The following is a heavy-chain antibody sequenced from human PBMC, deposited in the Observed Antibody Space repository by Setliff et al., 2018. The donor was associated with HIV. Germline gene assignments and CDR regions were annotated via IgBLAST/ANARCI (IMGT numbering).Heavy chain of an antibody. Sequence: ASVKVSCKASGYTFTSYAMDWVRQAPGQGLEWMGWINTNTGNPTYAQGFTGRFVFSLDTSVSTAYLQISSLKAEDTAVYYCARDLNYVWGSDNAFDIWGQGTMVTVSS. V-gene: IGHV7-4-1*02. CDR2: INTNTGNP. D-gene: IGHD3-16*01. CDR1: GYTFTSYA. CDR3: ARDLNYVWGSDNAFDI. J-gene: IGHJ3*02.